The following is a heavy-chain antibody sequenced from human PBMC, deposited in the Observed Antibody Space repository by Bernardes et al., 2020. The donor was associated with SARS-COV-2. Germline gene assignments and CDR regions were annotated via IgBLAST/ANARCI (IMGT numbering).Heavy chain of an antibody. CDR3: ARHPVFSSSSHDAFDI. D-gene: IGHD6-6*01. CDR1: GASISSYY. J-gene: IGHJ3*02. CDR2: IYDSGST. Sequence: SETLSLTCTVSGASISSYYWSWIRQPPGKGLEWIGYIYDSGSTNSNPSLKSRVTISVDTSKNQFSLKLNSVTAADTALYYCARHPVFSSSSHDAFDIWGQGTMVTVSS. V-gene: IGHV4-59*08.